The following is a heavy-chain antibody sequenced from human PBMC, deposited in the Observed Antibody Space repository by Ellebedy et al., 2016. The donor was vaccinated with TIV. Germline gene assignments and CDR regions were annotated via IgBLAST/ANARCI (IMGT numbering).Heavy chain of an antibody. CDR3: ARHTIFGVDF. Sequence: SETLSLTCTVSGDSVSGDSVNSYYWSWIRQSPVKGLEWIGYIRYSGNTNSSPSLKSRVTISIDTSKSQFSLKPRSVTAADTAVYYCARHTIFGVDFWGQGTLVTVSS. CDR2: IRYSGNT. D-gene: IGHD3-3*01. V-gene: IGHV4-61*01. J-gene: IGHJ4*02. CDR1: GDSVSGDSVNSYY.